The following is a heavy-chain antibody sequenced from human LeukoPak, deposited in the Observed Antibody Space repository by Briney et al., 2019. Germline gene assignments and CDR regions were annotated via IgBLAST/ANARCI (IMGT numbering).Heavy chain of an antibody. CDR1: GYTFTGYY. CDR2: INTNSGST. D-gene: IGHD6-19*01. J-gene: IGHJ4*02. Sequence: GSVKVSRMASGYTFTGYYMHAVREAPGRGVGWRGWINTNSGSTNYEQKLQGRVTMPREKSISTAYMEMSRLRSDDTAVYYCARGSSWQWLGSLDYWGQGTLVTVSS. V-gene: IGHV1-2*02. CDR3: ARGSSWQWLGSLDY.